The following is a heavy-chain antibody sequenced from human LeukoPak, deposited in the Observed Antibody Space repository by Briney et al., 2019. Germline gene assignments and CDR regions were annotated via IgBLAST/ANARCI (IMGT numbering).Heavy chain of an antibody. CDR3: ARLSGYSSGHYYSDY. Sequence: SQTLSLTCAISGDSVSSNSAAWNWIRQSPSRGLEWLGRTYYRSKWCNDYAVSVKSRITINPDTSKNQFSLKLSSVTAADTAVYYCARLSGYSSGHYYSDYWGQGTLVTVSS. CDR2: TYYRSKWCN. D-gene: IGHD3-22*01. J-gene: IGHJ4*02. V-gene: IGHV6-1*01. CDR1: GDSVSSNSAA.